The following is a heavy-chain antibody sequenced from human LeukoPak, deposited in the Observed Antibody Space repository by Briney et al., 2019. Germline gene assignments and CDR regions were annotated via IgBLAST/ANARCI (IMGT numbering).Heavy chain of an antibody. Sequence: SETLSLTCAVSGGSISSGGYSWSWIRQPPGKGLEWIGYIYHSGSTYYNPSLKSRVTISVDTSKNQFSLKLSSVTAADTAVYYCARRANGEGYFDYWGQGTLATVSS. CDR3: ARRANGEGYFDY. CDR2: IYHSGST. V-gene: IGHV4-30-2*01. J-gene: IGHJ4*02. CDR1: GGSISSGGYS.